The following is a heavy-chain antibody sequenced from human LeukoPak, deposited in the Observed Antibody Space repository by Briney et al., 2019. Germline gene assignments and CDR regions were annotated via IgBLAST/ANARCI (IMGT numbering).Heavy chain of an antibody. J-gene: IGHJ4*02. D-gene: IGHD3-10*01. CDR2: LSYDGSSQ. CDR3: AKDRLEFYGSARYYFDS. Sequence: PGGSLRLSCAASGFTFSNYALHWVRQAPGKGLEWVAVLSYDGSSQYYADSVKGRFTISRDSSKDTLYLQMNSLRTEDTAVYFCAKDRLEFYGSARYYFDSWGQGSLVTVSS. CDR1: GFTFSNYA. V-gene: IGHV3-30*04.